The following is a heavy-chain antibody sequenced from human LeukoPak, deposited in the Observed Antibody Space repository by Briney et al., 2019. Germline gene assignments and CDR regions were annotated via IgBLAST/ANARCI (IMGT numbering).Heavy chain of an antibody. CDR2: ISWNSGSI. CDR1: GFTFDDYA. J-gene: IGHJ4*02. Sequence: GRSLRLSCAASGFTFDDYAMHWVRQAPGKGLEWVSGISWNSGSIGYADSVKGRFTISRDNAKNSLYLQMNSLRAEDTALYYCARGVRGVIHDYWGQGTLVTVSS. CDR3: ARGVRGVIHDY. D-gene: IGHD3-10*01. V-gene: IGHV3-9*01.